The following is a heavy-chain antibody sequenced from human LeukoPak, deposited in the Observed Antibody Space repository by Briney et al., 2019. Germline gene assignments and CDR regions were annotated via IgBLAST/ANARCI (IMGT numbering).Heavy chain of an antibody. Sequence: ASVKVSCKASGYTFTYYYMHWVRQAPGQGLEWMGWINPNSGGTNYAQKFQGRVTMTRDTSISTAYMELSRLRSDDTAVYYCARVDYDSSGYFLPAQQWGQGTLVTVSS. J-gene: IGHJ1*01. D-gene: IGHD3-22*01. CDR2: INPNSGGT. V-gene: IGHV1-2*02. CDR1: GYTFTYYY. CDR3: ARVDYDSSGYFLPAQQ.